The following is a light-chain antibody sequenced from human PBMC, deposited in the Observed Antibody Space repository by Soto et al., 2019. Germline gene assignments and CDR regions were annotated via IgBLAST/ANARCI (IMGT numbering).Light chain of an antibody. V-gene: IGLV2-18*02. CDR1: SSDVGTYNL. CDR3: CSYAGSRTWV. CDR2: EGS. J-gene: IGLJ3*02. Sequence: QSAPTQPRSVSGSPGQSVTISCTGTSSDVGTYNLVSWHQQPPGTAPKLMIYEGSNRPSGVPNRFSGSRSGNTASLTISGLQAEDEADYYCCSYAGSRTWVFGGGTKVTVL.